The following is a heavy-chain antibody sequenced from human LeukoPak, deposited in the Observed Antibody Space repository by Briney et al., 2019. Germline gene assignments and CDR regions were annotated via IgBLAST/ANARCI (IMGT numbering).Heavy chain of an antibody. D-gene: IGHD1-7*01. CDR2: ISSSSSTI. CDR3: TRGVTRGEIGHWELQDYYYYMDV. Sequence: PGGSLRLSCAASGFTFSSYSMNWVRQAPGKGLEWVSYISSSSSTIYYADSVKGRFTISRDNAKNSLYLQMNSLRAEDTAVYYCTRGVTRGEIGHWELQDYYYYMDVWGKGTTVTVSS. J-gene: IGHJ6*03. V-gene: IGHV3-48*04. CDR1: GFTFSSYS.